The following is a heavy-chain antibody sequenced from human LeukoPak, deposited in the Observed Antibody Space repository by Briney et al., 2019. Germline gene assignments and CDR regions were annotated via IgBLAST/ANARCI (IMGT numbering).Heavy chain of an antibody. V-gene: IGHV3-21*01. CDR3: ARDPARYYDGSDYHQFDF. CDR1: GFTFSSYS. CDR2: ISSSSSYI. Sequence: GGSLRLSCATSGFTFSSYSMNWVRQAPGKGLEWVSSISSSSSYIYYADSVKGRFIISRDNAKNSLYLQMNSLRAEDTALYYCARDPARYYDGSDYHQFDFWGQGTLVTVSS. J-gene: IGHJ4*02. D-gene: IGHD3-22*01.